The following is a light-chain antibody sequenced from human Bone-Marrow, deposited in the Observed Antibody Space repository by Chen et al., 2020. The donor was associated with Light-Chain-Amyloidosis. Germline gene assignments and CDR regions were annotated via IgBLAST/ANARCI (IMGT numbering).Light chain of an antibody. CDR2: AGS. J-gene: IGKJ1*01. Sequence: DIQMTQSPSSLSASVGDRVTITCRASQNINNYLHWFQQKPGKAPNLLIYAGSTLQSGVPSRFSASGSETDFTLTISSLQYEDFATYYCQQTYDIPRTFVQGTKVEIK. CDR1: QNINNY. V-gene: IGKV1-39*01. CDR3: QQTYDIPRT.